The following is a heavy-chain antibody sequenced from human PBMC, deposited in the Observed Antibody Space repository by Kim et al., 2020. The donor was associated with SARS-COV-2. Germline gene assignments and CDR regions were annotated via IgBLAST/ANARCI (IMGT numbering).Heavy chain of an antibody. CDR2: ISSRGDPI. D-gene: IGHD1-26*01. CDR3: AREVGHINWLDP. V-gene: IGHV3-48*02. CDR1: GFTFSTYS. Sequence: GGSLRLSCAASGFTFSTYSMNWVRLAPGKGLEWIAYISSRGDPIFYADSVKGRFTISTDTAKTSLYLEMNSLRDDDTAVYYCAREVGHINWLDPWGQGTL. J-gene: IGHJ5*02.